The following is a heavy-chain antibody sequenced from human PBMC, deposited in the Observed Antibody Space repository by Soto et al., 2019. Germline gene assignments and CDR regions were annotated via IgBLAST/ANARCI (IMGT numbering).Heavy chain of an antibody. D-gene: IGHD6-13*01. V-gene: IGHV4-34*01. CDR2: INHSGST. Sequence: TXGTLSLTCAVYGGSFSGYYWSWIRQPPGKGLEWIGEINHSGSTNYNPSLKSRVTISVDTSKNQFSLKLSSVTAADTAVYYCARRSSSWSPFDYWGQGTLVTVSS. J-gene: IGHJ4*02. CDR1: GGSFSGYY. CDR3: ARRSSSWSPFDY.